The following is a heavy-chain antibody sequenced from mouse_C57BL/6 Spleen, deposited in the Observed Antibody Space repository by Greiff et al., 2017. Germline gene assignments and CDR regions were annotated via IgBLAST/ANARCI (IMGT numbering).Heavy chain of an antibody. CDR1: GFTFTDYY. CDR3: ARWNFAWFAY. V-gene: IGHV7-3*01. CDR2: IRNKANGYTT. J-gene: IGHJ3*01. Sequence: EVQVVESGGGLVQPGGSLSLSCAASGFTFTDYYMSWVRQPPGKALEWLGFIRNKANGYTTEYSASVKGRFTISRDNSQSILYQQMNALSAEDGATYYCARWNFAWFAYWGQGTLVTVSA.